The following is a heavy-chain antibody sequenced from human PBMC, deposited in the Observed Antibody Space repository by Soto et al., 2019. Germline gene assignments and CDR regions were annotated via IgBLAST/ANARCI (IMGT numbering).Heavy chain of an antibody. D-gene: IGHD3-10*01. Sequence: QVQLVQSGPEVKKPGASVKVSCKASGYKFTNYGITWVRQAPGQGLEWMGWITTHNGNTNYAQKFQGRVTLTTDTSTSTAYMELRSLTSDDTAGYYCARADNYVGSGSYSFYWGQGALVTVSS. CDR2: ITTHNGNT. CDR1: GYKFTNYG. J-gene: IGHJ4*02. CDR3: ARADNYVGSGSYSFY. V-gene: IGHV1-18*01.